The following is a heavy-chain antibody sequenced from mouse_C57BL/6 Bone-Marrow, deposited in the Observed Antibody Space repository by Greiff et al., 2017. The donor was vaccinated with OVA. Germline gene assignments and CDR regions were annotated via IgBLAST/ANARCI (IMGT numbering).Heavy chain of an antibody. CDR2: IYPGSGST. CDR1: GYTFTSYW. V-gene: IGHV1-55*01. CDR3: ASRMITTFAY. Sequence: QVQLQQPGAELVKPGASVKMSCKASGYTFTSYWITWVKQRPGQGLGWIGDIYPGSGSTNYNEKFKSKSTLTVDTSSSTAYMQLSSLTSEDSAVYYCASRMITTFAYWGQGTLVTVSA. D-gene: IGHD2-4*01. J-gene: IGHJ3*01.